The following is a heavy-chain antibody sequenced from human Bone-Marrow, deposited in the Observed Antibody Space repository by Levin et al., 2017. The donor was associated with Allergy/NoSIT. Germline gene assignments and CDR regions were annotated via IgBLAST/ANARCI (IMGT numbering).Heavy chain of an antibody. D-gene: IGHD2-15*01. CDR2: IYYSGST. CDR3: ARGLQVAAIDYFDY. CDR1: GGSISSGGYY. V-gene: IGHV4-31*03. J-gene: IGHJ4*02. Sequence: SETLSLTCTVSGGSISSGGYYWSWIRQHPGKGLEWIGYIYYSGSTYYNPSLKSRVTISVDTSKNQFSLKLSSVTAADTAVYYCARGLQVAAIDYFDYWGQGTLVTVSS.